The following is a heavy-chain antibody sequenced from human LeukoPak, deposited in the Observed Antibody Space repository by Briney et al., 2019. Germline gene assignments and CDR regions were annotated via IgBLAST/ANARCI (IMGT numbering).Heavy chain of an antibody. J-gene: IGHJ3*02. D-gene: IGHD6-19*01. CDR2: ISGSGGST. V-gene: IGHV3-23*01. CDR1: GFTFSSYA. CDR3: AKAGSSGWSHMATYAFDI. Sequence: GGSPRLSCAASGFTFSSYAMSWVRQAPGKGLEWVSAISGSGGSTYYADSVKGRFTISRDNSKNTLYLQMNSLRAEDTAVYYCAKAGSSGWSHMATYAFDIWGQGTMVTVSS.